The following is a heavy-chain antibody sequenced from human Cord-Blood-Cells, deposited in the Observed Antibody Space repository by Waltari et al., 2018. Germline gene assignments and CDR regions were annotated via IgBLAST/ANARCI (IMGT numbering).Heavy chain of an antibody. CDR1: GGPISSYY. CDR2: IYYSGST. V-gene: IGHV4-59*01. Sequence: QVQLQESGPGLVKPSETLSLTCTVSGGPISSYYWLWLRQPPGKGLEWIGYIYYSGSTNYNPSHKSRVTILVDTSKNQFSLKLSSVTAADTAVYYCARVPRGYSYEYYFDYWGQGTLVTVSS. J-gene: IGHJ4*02. D-gene: IGHD5-18*01. CDR3: ARVPRGYSYEYYFDY.